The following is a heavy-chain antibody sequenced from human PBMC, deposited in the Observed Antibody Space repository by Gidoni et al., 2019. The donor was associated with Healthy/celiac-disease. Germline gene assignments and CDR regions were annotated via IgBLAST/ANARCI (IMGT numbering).Heavy chain of an antibody. Sequence: QVQLQESGPGLVKPSETLSLTCTVSGGAISSYYWSWIRQPPGKGLEWIGYIYYSGSTNYNPSLKSRVTISVDTSKNQFSLKLSSVTAADTAVYYCARGWNLLGDFWSGYYHPYYYYGMDVWGQGTTVTVSS. CDR3: ARGWNLLGDFWSGYYHPYYYYGMDV. V-gene: IGHV4-59*01. D-gene: IGHD3-3*01. J-gene: IGHJ6*02. CDR1: GGAISSYY. CDR2: IYYSGST.